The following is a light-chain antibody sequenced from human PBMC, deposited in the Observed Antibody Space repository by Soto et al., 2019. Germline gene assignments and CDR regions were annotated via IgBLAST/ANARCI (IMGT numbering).Light chain of an antibody. Sequence: EIVMTPSPATLSVSPGETATLSCRASQSVNLNLAWYQQKPGQALRLLIYGESIRATGIPARFSGSGAGTEFTLTINSLQSENSAVYYCQQCGSWPPLTFGGGTTVEIK. CDR3: QQCGSWPPLT. V-gene: IGKV3-15*01. J-gene: IGKJ4*01. CDR1: QSVNLN. CDR2: GES.